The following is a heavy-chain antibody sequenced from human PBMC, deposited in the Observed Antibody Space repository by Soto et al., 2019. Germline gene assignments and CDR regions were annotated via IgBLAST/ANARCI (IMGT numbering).Heavy chain of an antibody. CDR3: ARDYADIAVAGIPLLAH. D-gene: IGHD6-19*01. CDR2: INAGNGNT. J-gene: IGHJ4*01. Sequence: QVQLVQSGAEVKKAGASVNVSCKASGFTFIKYAMHWVRQAPGQRPEWMGWINAGNGNTRYSQRWQGRVTITRDTSASTVYMDLSSLRSEDTAVYYCARDYADIAVAGIPLLAHWGQGTLVTVSS. CDR1: GFTFIKYA. V-gene: IGHV1-3*01.